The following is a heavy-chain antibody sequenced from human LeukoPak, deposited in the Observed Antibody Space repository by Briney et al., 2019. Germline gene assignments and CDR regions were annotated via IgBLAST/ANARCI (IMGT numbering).Heavy chain of an antibody. J-gene: IGHJ4*02. Sequence: GGSLRLSCVASGFSVSYSYMSWVRQAPGKGLDWVSVVYSGGDTDYAASVKDRFTISRDNSRNTVYLQMHSLRAEDTADYYCARISGTLCFDLWGQGTLVTVSS. CDR1: GFSVSYSY. D-gene: IGHD1-7*01. CDR2: VYSGGDT. V-gene: IGHV3-66*01. CDR3: ARISGTLCFDL.